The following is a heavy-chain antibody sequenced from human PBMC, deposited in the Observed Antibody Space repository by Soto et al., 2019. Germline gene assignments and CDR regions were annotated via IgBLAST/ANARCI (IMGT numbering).Heavy chain of an antibody. J-gene: IGHJ6*02. V-gene: IGHV1-69*01. CDR3: ATPKGGATQLYYYYYGMDV. Sequence: QVQLVQAGAEVKKPGSSVKVSCKASGGTFSSYPFSWGRQAPGQGLEWMGGIIPIFGTANYAQKFQGRVTITADESTSTAYMELSSLRSEDTAVYYCATPKGGATQLYYYYYGMDVWGQGTTVTVSS. D-gene: IGHD1-26*01. CDR1: GGTFSSYP. CDR2: IIPIFGTA.